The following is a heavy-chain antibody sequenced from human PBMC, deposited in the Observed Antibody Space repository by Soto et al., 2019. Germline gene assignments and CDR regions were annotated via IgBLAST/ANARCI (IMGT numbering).Heavy chain of an antibody. CDR2: IYSSGST. CDR3: ARVKTVDYYGMGV. CDR1: GGSMSSYF. V-gene: IGHV4-4*07. J-gene: IGHJ6*02. Sequence: SETLSLTCTVSGGSMSSYFWSWIRQPAGKGMEWIGRIYSSGSTDYNPSLKSRVTMSIDTSKNQFSLNLSSVTAADTAVYFCARVKTVDYYGMGVWGQGTTVTVSS.